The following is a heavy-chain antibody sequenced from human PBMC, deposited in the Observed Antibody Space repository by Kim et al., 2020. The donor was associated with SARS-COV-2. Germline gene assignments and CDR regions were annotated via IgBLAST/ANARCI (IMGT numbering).Heavy chain of an antibody. J-gene: IGHJ6*02. CDR1: GGTFSSYA. Sequence: SVKVSCKASGGTFSSYAISWVRQAPGQGLEWMGGIIPIFGTANYAQKFQGRVTITADESTSTAYMELSSLRSEDTAVYYCARGPLAGESGSGYYGMDVWGQGTTVTVSS. CDR3: ARGPLAGESGSGYYGMDV. CDR2: IIPIFGTA. D-gene: IGHD3-10*01. V-gene: IGHV1-69*13.